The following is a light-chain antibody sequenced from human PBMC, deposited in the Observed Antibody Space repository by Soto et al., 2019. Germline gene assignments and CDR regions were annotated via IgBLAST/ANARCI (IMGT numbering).Light chain of an antibody. V-gene: IGKV3-20*01. Sequence: EVVLTQSPGTLSLSPGERATLSCRASQSVSKYLAWYQQKPGQAPSLLIFGASSRATGIPDRFSGSGSGTDVTLTISRLEPEDFAVYFCHQYGPSPRAFGRGTKVDFK. J-gene: IGKJ3*01. CDR2: GAS. CDR1: QSVSKY. CDR3: HQYGPSPRA.